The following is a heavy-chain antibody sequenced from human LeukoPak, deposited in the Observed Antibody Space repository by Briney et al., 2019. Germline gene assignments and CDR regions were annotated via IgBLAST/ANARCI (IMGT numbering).Heavy chain of an antibody. J-gene: IGHJ3*02. Sequence: GGSLRLSCAASGFTFDDYAMHWVRQAPGKGLEWVSGVSWNSGSIGYADSVKGRFTISRDNAKNSLYLQMNSLRTEDTALYYCAKDISSSWRDAFDIWGQGTMVTVSS. V-gene: IGHV3-9*01. CDR3: AKDISSSWRDAFDI. CDR2: VSWNSGSI. D-gene: IGHD6-13*01. CDR1: GFTFDDYA.